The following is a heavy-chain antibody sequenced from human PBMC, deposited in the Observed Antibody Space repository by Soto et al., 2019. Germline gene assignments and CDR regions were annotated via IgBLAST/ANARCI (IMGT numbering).Heavy chain of an antibody. CDR2: ISYDGSNK. Sequence: GGSLRLSCAASGFTFSSYGMHWVRQAPGKGLEWVAVISYDGSNKYYADSVKGRFTTSRDNSKNTLYLQMNSLRAEDTAVYYCAKDSVPGIAAAVKGFDPWGQGTLVTVSS. D-gene: IGHD6-25*01. V-gene: IGHV3-30*18. J-gene: IGHJ5*02. CDR3: AKDSVPGIAAAVKGFDP. CDR1: GFTFSSYG.